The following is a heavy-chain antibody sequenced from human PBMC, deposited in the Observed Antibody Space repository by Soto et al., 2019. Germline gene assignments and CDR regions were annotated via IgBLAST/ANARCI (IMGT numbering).Heavy chain of an antibody. CDR3: ARQPYDTSDYFDY. CDR2: MYYSGST. D-gene: IGHD3-22*01. J-gene: IGHJ4*02. V-gene: IGHV4-39*01. Sequence: LSLTCTVSGDSINSGAYYWAWIRQPPGKGLGWIGSMYYSGSTDYNPSLKSRVTISVDTSGIHFSLKLISVTAADTAVYYCARQPYDTSDYFDYWGQGTLVTVSS. CDR1: GDSINSGAYY.